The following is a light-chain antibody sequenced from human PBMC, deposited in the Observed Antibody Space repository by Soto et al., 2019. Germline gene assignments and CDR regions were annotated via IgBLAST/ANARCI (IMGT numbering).Light chain of an antibody. Sequence: EIVLTQSPGTLSLSPGERATLSCRASQSVSSSYLAWYQQKPGQAPRLLIYGASNMATGIPDRFSGSGSGTDFTLTISSLEPEEFAIYYCQQYGSSPYTFGQGTKLEIK. V-gene: IGKV3-20*01. J-gene: IGKJ2*01. CDR1: QSVSSSY. CDR3: QQYGSSPYT. CDR2: GAS.